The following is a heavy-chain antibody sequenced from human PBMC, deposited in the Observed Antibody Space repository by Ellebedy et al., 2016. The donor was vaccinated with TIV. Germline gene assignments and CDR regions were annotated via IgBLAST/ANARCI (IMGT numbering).Heavy chain of an antibody. V-gene: IGHV5-51*01. CDR3: ARMVYGSGSDGYFDP. J-gene: IGHJ5*02. CDR2: IYPGDSDT. D-gene: IGHD6-19*01. CDR1: GYTFTNYW. Sequence: GESLKISCKGSGYTFTNYWIAWVRQMPGKGLEWVGFIYPGDSDTRYGPSSQGQVTISADKSINTAYLQWSSLKATDTAMYYCARMVYGSGSDGYFDPWGQGTLVTVSS.